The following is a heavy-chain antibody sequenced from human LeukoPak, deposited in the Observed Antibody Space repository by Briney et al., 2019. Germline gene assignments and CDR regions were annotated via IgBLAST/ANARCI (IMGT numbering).Heavy chain of an antibody. D-gene: IGHD2-15*01. Sequence: GASVTVSCKASGYTFTSYDINWVRQATGQGLEWMGWMNPNSGNTGYAQKLQGRVTMTTDTSTSTAYMELRSLRSDDTAVYYCARDDRRYCSGGSCGYFDYWGQGTLVTVSS. V-gene: IGHV1-8*01. CDR3: ARDDRRYCSGGSCGYFDY. CDR2: MNPNSGNT. CDR1: GYTFTSYD. J-gene: IGHJ4*02.